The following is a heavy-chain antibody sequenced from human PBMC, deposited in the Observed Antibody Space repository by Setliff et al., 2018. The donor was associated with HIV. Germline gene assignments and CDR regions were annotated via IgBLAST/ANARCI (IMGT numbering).Heavy chain of an antibody. V-gene: IGHV3-11*06. D-gene: IGHD1-20*01. CDR2: ISGGSTSHM. CDR1: GGSISSFY. J-gene: IGHJ5*02. Sequence: LSLTCTVSGGSISSFYWSWIRQAPGKGLEWVSYISGGSTSHMNYADSVKGRFTISRDNAKNSLYLQMNSLRAEDTAAYYCARYKWNNWIFGWFDPWGQGTQVTVSS. CDR3: ARYKWNNWIFGWFDP.